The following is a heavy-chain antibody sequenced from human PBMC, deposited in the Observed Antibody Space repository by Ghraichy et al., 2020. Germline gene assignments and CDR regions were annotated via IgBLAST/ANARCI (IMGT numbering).Heavy chain of an antibody. Sequence: SVKVSCKASGGTFSSYAISWVRQAPGQGLEWMGGIIPIFGTANYAQKFQGRVTITADKSTSTAYMELSSLRSEDTAVYYCARADDYGDYEAGYYFDYWGQGTLVTVSS. CDR2: IIPIFGTA. V-gene: IGHV1-69*06. CDR3: ARADDYGDYEAGYYFDY. D-gene: IGHD4-17*01. CDR1: GGTFSSYA. J-gene: IGHJ4*02.